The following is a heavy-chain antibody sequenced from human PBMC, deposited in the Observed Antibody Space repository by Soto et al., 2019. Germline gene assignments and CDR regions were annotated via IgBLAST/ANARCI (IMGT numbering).Heavy chain of an antibody. CDR2: INAGNGNT. D-gene: IGHD5-12*01. CDR3: ARDPPGGSGYDWGDSHWFDP. J-gene: IGHJ5*02. V-gene: IGHV1-3*01. Sequence: QVQLVQSGAEVKKPGASVKVSCKASGYTFTSYAMHWVRQAPGQRLEWMGWINAGNGNTKYSQKFQGRVTITSDTSASTAYMELSSLRSEDTAVYYCARDPPGGSGYDWGDSHWFDPWGQGTLVTVSS. CDR1: GYTFTSYA.